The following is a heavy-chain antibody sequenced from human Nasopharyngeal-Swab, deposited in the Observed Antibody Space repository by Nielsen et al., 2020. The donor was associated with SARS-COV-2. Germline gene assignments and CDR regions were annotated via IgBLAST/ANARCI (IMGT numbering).Heavy chain of an antibody. CDR2: ISYDGSNK. V-gene: IGHV3-30*18. Sequence: VRQAPGKGLEWVAVISYDGSNKYYADSVKGRFTISRDNSKNTLYLQMNSLRAEDTAVYYCAKEGCSGGSCYHDYYYYGMDVGGQGTTVTVSS. CDR3: AKEGCSGGSCYHDYYYYGMDV. J-gene: IGHJ6*02. D-gene: IGHD2-15*01.